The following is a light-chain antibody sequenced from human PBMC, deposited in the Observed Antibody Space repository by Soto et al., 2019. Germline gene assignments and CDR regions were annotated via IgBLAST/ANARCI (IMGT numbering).Light chain of an antibody. CDR2: EVN. CDR1: SSDIGAYNF. V-gene: IGLV2-14*01. J-gene: IGLJ1*01. Sequence: QSVLTQPASVSGSPGQSITFSCSGTSSDIGAYNFVSWYQQHPGKAPKLMIFEVNNRPSGVSNRFSGSKSGSTASLTISDLQPEDEAEYYCFSYTTSTTYVFXSGTKVTVL. CDR3: FSYTTSTTYV.